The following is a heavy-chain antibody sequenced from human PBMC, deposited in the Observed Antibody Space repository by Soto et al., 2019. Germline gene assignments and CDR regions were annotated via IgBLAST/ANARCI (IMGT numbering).Heavy chain of an antibody. J-gene: IGHJ4*02. Sequence: QLQLQESGPGLMKPSETLSLTCTVSGGSISSSSYYWGWIRQPPGKGLEWIGSIYYSGSTYYNPSLKSRVTISVDTSKTPFSLKLSSVTAADTAVYYCARRRGLAVVTGGSYYFDYWGQGTLVTVSS. CDR2: IYYSGST. CDR1: GGSISSSSYY. D-gene: IGHD2-15*01. CDR3: ARRRGLAVVTGGSYYFDY. V-gene: IGHV4-39*01.